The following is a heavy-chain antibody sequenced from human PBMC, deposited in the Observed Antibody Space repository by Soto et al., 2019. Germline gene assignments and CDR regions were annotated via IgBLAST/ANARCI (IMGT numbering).Heavy chain of an antibody. Sequence: SETLSLTCTVSAGSISSSSYYWGWIRQPPGKGLDGIGSIYYSGSTYYNPSLKSRVTISVDTSKNQFSLKLSSVTAADTAVYYCATPSTTMVRGVDYYYYYGMDVWGQGTTVTVSS. CDR1: AGSISSSSYY. J-gene: IGHJ6*02. D-gene: IGHD3-10*01. V-gene: IGHV4-39*01. CDR3: ATPSTTMVRGVDYYYYYGMDV. CDR2: IYYSGST.